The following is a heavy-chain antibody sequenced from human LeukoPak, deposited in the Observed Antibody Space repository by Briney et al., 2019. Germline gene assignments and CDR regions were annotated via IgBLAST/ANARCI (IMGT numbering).Heavy chain of an antibody. CDR1: GFDFTSAW. CDR3: AKDDQRLAAAGTGGYYGMDV. V-gene: IGHV3-30*18. CDR2: ISYDGSNN. D-gene: IGHD6-13*01. Sequence: PGGSLRLSCAASGFDFTSAWMSWVRQTPGKGLEWVAVISYDGSNNYYADSVKGRFTISRDNSKNTLYLQMNSLRAEDTAVYYCAKDDQRLAAAGTGGYYGMDVWGQGTTVTVSS. J-gene: IGHJ6*02.